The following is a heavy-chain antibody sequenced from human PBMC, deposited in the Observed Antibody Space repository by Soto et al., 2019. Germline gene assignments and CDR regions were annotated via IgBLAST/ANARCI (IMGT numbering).Heavy chain of an antibody. CDR3: CARVVDTAMAPAYYFDY. CDR1: GGSISSGGYY. Sequence: QVQLQESGPGLVKPSQTLSLTCTVSGGSISSGGYYWSWIRQHPGKGLEWIGYIYYSGSTYYNPSLKSRVXXXXXXXXXXXXXXXXXXXXXXTXVYYCARVVDTAMAPAYYFDYWGQGTLVTVSS. CDR2: IYYSGST. V-gene: IGHV4-31*03. J-gene: IGHJ4*02. D-gene: IGHD5-18*01.